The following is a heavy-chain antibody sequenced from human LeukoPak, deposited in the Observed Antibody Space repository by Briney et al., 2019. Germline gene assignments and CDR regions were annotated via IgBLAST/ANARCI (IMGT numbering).Heavy chain of an antibody. CDR3: AKDWGSYYFYWYFDL. D-gene: IGHD3-10*01. V-gene: IGHV3-21*04. Sequence: PGGSLRLSCAASGFTFSSYSMNWVRQAPGKGLEWVSSISSSSSYIYYADSVKGRFTISRDNAKNSLYLQMNSLRAEDMALYYCAKDWGSYYFYWYFDLWGRGTLVTVSS. CDR1: GFTFSSYS. J-gene: IGHJ2*01. CDR2: ISSSSSYI.